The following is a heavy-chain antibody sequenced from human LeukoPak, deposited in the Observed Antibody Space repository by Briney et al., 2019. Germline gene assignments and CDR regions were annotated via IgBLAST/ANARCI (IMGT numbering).Heavy chain of an antibody. CDR1: GYTFTSYG. CDR2: ISAYNGNT. J-gene: IGHJ6*02. V-gene: IGHV1-18*01. D-gene: IGHD1-26*01. CDR3: AREGGGATVYYYYYYYGMDV. Sequence: GASVKVSCKASGYTFTSYGISWVRQAPGQGLEWMGWISAYNGNTNYAQKLQGRVTMTTDTSTSTAYMELRSLRSDDTAVYYCAREGGGATVYYYYYYYGMDVWGQGTTVTVSS.